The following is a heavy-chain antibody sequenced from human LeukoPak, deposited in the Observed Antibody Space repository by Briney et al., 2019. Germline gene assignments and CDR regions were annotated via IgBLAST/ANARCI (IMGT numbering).Heavy chain of an antibody. CDR2: ISSSSSTI. CDR3: AKDGVSIVVVVAATDAFDI. Sequence: PGGSLRLSCAASGFTFSSYSMNWVRQAPGKGLEWVSYISSSSSTIYYADSVKGRFTISRDNSKNTLYLQMNSLRAEDTAVYYCAKDGVSIVVVVAATDAFDIWGQGTMVTVSS. V-gene: IGHV3-48*01. J-gene: IGHJ3*02. D-gene: IGHD2-15*01. CDR1: GFTFSSYS.